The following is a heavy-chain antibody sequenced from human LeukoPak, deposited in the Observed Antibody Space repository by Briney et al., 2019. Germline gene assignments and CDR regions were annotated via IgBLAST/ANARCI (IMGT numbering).Heavy chain of an antibody. CDR1: GLLFSGTA. D-gene: IGHD6-19*01. CDR2: ISHDGMNA. V-gene: IGHV3-23*01. Sequence: GGSMRLSCAASGLLFSGTAMSWVRQAPGKVVEWASAISHDGMNAYYADSVKGRFTISRDNSKKTVSLEMSSLTAADTGVYYCAKDGAQYSSGPECDPRGQGALVTVSP. J-gene: IGHJ5*02. CDR3: AKDGAQYSSGPECDP.